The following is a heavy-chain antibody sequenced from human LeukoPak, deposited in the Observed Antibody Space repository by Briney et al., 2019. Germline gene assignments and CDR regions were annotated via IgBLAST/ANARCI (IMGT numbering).Heavy chain of an antibody. V-gene: IGHV3-23*01. CDR2: ISSGGTNT. D-gene: IGHD6-19*01. J-gene: IGHJ4*02. CDR3: AKLGYSSGWYLPDY. CDR1: GFTFSSYA. Sequence: GGSLRLSCAASGFTFSSYAMSWVRQAPGMGLEWVSSISSGGTNTHYADSVTGRFTVSRDNSKNTLFLQMNSLRADDTAVYYCAKLGYSSGWYLPDYWGQGTLVTVSS.